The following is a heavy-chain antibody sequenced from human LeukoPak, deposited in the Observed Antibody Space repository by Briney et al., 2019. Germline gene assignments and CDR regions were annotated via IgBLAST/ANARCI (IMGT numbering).Heavy chain of an antibody. CDR2: ISGSGGST. J-gene: IGHJ4*02. Sequence: GGSLRLSCAASGLTFSSYAMSWVRQAPGKGLEWVSAISGSGGSTYYADSVKGRFTISRDNSKNTLYLQMNSLRAEDTAVYYCAKDAWRGYCGGDCYKFDYWGQGTLVTVSS. CDR3: AKDAWRGYCGGDCYKFDY. CDR1: GLTFSSYA. V-gene: IGHV3-23*01. D-gene: IGHD2-21*02.